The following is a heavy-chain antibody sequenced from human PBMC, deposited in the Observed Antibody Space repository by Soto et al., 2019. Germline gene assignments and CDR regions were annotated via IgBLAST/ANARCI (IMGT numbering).Heavy chain of an antibody. J-gene: IGHJ4*02. D-gene: IGHD1-26*01. Sequence: ASVKVSCKASGYTFTGYYMHWVRQAPGQGLEWMGWIDLGSGNANYAQKFQGRVTISRDMSTSTAYMELSSLRSEDTAVYYCAADPPDSGSYGEGYWGQGTLVTVSS. V-gene: IGHV1-2*02. CDR1: GYTFTGYY. CDR2: IDLGSGNA. CDR3: AADPPDSGSYGEGY.